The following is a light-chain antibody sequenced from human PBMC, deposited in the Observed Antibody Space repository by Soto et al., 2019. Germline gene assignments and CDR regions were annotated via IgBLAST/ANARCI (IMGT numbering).Light chain of an antibody. CDR1: QSISGY. J-gene: IGKJ1*01. Sequence: DIQMTQSPSSLSASVGDRVTITCRASQSISGYLNWYQQKSGQAPKLLMYAASTLQSGVPSRFSGSGSGTEFTLIISGLQPDDSATYYCQQYTNTNNPWMFGQGTKVDIK. CDR3: QQYTNTNNPWM. CDR2: AAS. V-gene: IGKV1-39*01.